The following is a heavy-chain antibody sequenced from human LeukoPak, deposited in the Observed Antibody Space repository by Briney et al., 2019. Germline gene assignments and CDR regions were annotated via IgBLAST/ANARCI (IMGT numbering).Heavy chain of an antibody. J-gene: IGHJ3*02. D-gene: IGHD7-27*01. CDR3: AGEIAWGQLGI. CDR1: GFTVSNSY. Sequence: GRSLTPSCAAYGFTVSNSYMSSVRQAPGKGLEWVSVIYSGGSTYYADSVKGRFTISRDNSKNTLYLQMNSLRAEDTAVYYCAGEIAWGQLGIWGQGTMVTVSS. V-gene: IGHV3-53*01. CDR2: IYSGGST.